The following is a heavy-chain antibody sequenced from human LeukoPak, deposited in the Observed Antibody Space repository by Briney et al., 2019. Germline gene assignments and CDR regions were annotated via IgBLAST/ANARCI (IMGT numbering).Heavy chain of an antibody. CDR2: IHSSGST. J-gene: IGHJ5*02. Sequence: SQTLSLTCTVSGGSISSSYWTWIRHPPGKGLEWIGYIHSSGSTSYNPSLKGGVTISLDTSKNQFSLKLSSVTAADTAVYYCARDDGSSMTNNINWYVHWGQGTLVTVSS. D-gene: IGHD5-24*01. CDR1: GGSISSSY. V-gene: IGHV4-59*01. CDR3: ARDDGSSMTNNINWYVH.